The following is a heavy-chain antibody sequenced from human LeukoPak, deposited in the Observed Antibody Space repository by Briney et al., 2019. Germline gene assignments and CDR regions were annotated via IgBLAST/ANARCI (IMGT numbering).Heavy chain of an antibody. Sequence: PSETLSLTCAVYGGSFSGYYWSWIRQPPGKGLEWIGEINHSGSTNYNPSLKSRVTISVDTSKNQVSLKLSSVTAADTAVYYCASLIAAAGFWGQGTLVTVSS. CDR2: INHSGST. J-gene: IGHJ4*02. D-gene: IGHD6-13*01. V-gene: IGHV4-34*01. CDR3: ASLIAAAGF. CDR1: GGSFSGYY.